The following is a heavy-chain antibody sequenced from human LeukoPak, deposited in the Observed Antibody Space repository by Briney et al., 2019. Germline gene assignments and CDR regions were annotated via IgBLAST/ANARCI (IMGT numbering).Heavy chain of an antibody. Sequence: PGGSLRLSCAASGFTFSGYSMNWVRQAPGKGLEWVSSISSSSSYIYYADSVKGRFTISRDNAKNSLYLQMNSLRAEDTAVYYCARGGTYQPLFGYWGQGTLVTVSS. J-gene: IGHJ4*02. CDR1: GFTFSGYS. D-gene: IGHD2-2*01. V-gene: IGHV3-21*01. CDR3: ARGGTYQPLFGY. CDR2: ISSSSSYI.